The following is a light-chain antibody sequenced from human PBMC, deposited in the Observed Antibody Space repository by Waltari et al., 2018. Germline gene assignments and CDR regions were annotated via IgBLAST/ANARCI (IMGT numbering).Light chain of an antibody. CDR1: SGNIASNY. Sequence: NFMLTQPHSVSEFPGKTVTISCTGSSGNIASNYVQWYRQRPGSAPTTVIYHDDQRPSGVPDRFSGSIDSSSNSASLTIFGLKTEDEADYYCQSYDDDNPMIFGGGTKLTVL. V-gene: IGLV6-57*02. CDR3: QSYDDDNPMI. CDR2: HDD. J-gene: IGLJ2*01.